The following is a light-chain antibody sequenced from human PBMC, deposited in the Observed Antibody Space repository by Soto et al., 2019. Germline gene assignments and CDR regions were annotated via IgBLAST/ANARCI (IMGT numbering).Light chain of an antibody. CDR3: QQYNSYPLT. J-gene: IGKJ4*01. V-gene: IGKV1-5*03. Sequence: DIQMTQSPSTLSASVGDRVTITCRASQSISSWLAWYQQKPGKDPHLLIYKASSLESGVPSRFSGSGSGAEFTLTISSLQPDDFATYYCQQYNSYPLTFGGGTKVVIK. CDR1: QSISSW. CDR2: KAS.